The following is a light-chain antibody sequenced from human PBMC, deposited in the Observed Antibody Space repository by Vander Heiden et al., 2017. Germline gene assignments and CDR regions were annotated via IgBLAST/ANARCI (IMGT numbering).Light chain of an antibody. CDR3: QQSDSIPLT. J-gene: IGKJ4*01. V-gene: IGKV1-39*01. CDR1: QSISRY. CDR2: AAS. Sequence: RVTITCRASQSISRYLNWYQQKPGKAPKLLIYAASNLQSGVPSRFSGSGSGTDFSLTISRLQPEDFATYYCQQSDSIPLTFGGGTKVEIK.